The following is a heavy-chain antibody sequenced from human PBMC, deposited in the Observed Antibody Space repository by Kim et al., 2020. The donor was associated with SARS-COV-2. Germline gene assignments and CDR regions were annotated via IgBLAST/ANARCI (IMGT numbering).Heavy chain of an antibody. CDR2: ISSSGDNT. CDR1: GFTFNDYA. D-gene: IGHD6-25*01. J-gene: IGHJ4*02. CDR3: VKDKLSYTSGWRSDGSYYFDY. Sequence: GGSLRLSCSASGFTFNDYAMHCVRQAPGKGLEYVSAISSSGDNTYYADSVKGRFTISRDTSKNTLYFQMSSLRAEDTAIYYCVKDKLSYTSGWRSDGSYYFDYWGQGTLVTVSP. V-gene: IGHV3-64D*06.